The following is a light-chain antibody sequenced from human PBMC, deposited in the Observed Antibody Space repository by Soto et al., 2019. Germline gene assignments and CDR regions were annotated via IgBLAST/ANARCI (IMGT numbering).Light chain of an antibody. CDR1: ENINRN. CDR2: DAS. J-gene: IGKJ1*01. Sequence: EILLTQSPPTLSVSPGEGATLSCRASENINRNLAWYQQKPGQAPRLLIYDASTRATGIPARYSGSGSVTEFTLTISSLQSEDFGVYDCQQYNTWPSFGHGTKVEIK. V-gene: IGKV3-15*01. CDR3: QQYNTWPS.